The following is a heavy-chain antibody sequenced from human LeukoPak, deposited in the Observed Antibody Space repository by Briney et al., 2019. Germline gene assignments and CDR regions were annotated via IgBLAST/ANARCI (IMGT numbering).Heavy chain of an antibody. CDR3: ARDSSARLYFDWLLRGAIDY. V-gene: IGHV1-69*04. D-gene: IGHD3-9*01. Sequence: ASVKVSCKASGGTFSSYAISWVRQAPGQGLEWMGRITPILGIANYAQKFQGRVTITADKSTSTAYMELSSLRSEDTAVYYCARDSSARLYFDWLLRGAIDYWGQGTLVTVSS. CDR2: ITPILGIA. CDR1: GGTFSSYA. J-gene: IGHJ4*02.